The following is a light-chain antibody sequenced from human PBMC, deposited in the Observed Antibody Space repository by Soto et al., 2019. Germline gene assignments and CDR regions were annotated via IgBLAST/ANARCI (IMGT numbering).Light chain of an antibody. Sequence: EIVLTQSPGTLSLSPGERATLSCRPSQSVSSSYLAWYQQKPGQAPRLLINGASSRATGIPDRFSGSGSGTDFTLTISRLEPEDFAVYYCQQYGSSPVTFGQGTKVEIK. CDR2: GAS. CDR3: QQYGSSPVT. V-gene: IGKV3-20*01. J-gene: IGKJ1*01. CDR1: QSVSSSY.